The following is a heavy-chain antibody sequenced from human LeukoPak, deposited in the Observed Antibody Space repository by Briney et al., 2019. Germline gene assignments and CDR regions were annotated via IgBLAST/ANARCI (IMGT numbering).Heavy chain of an antibody. V-gene: IGHV3-21*01. CDR2: ISSSSSYI. CDR3: ARDLFFDYSNWFDP. D-gene: IGHD3-9*01. J-gene: IGHJ5*02. Sequence: GGSLRLSCAASGFTFSSYSMNWVRQAPGKGLEWVSSISSSSSYIYYADSVKGRFTISRDNAKNSLYLQMNSLRAEDTAVYYCARDLFFDYSNWFDPWGQGILVTVSS. CDR1: GFTFSSYS.